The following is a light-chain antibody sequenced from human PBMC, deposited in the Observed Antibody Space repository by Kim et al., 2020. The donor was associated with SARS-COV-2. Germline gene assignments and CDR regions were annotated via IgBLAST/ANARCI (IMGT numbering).Light chain of an antibody. CDR1: QSVSSN. J-gene: IGKJ4*01. Sequence: EIVMTQSPATLSLSPGERATLSCRASQSVSSNLAWYQQKPGQAPRLLIYGASTRATGIPARFSGSGSGTEFTLTISSLQSEDFAVYYCQNYNNWPPLTFGGGTKVEI. CDR2: GAS. V-gene: IGKV3-15*01. CDR3: QNYNNWPPLT.